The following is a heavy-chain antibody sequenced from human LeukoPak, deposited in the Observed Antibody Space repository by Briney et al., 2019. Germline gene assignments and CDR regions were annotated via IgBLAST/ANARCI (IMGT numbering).Heavy chain of an antibody. CDR1: GYTFSDFG. CDR3: ARDSRVGTPTADAFDI. J-gene: IGHJ3*02. CDR2: ISSYTGHT. D-gene: IGHD1-26*01. Sequence: ASVKVSCKASGYTFSDFGISWARQAPGQGLEWLGWISSYTGHTNYTPRLQGRVTMTTDTSTSTAYVELRRLRFDDTAIYYCARDSRVGTPTADAFDIWGQGTMVTVSS. V-gene: IGHV1-18*01.